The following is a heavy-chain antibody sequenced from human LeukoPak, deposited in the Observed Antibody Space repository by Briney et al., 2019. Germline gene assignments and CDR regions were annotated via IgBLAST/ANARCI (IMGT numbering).Heavy chain of an antibody. J-gene: IGHJ4*02. Sequence: GGSLRLSCAASGFTFSNYAMHWVRQAPGKGLEYVSVISSTWGSTYFANSVKGRFTISRENSKNTLYLQMGSLRAEDMAVYYCARGGVVIEGATSIDYWGQGTLVTVSS. CDR1: GFTFSNYA. V-gene: IGHV3-64*01. CDR3: ARGGVVIEGATSIDY. CDR2: ISSTWGST. D-gene: IGHD1-26*01.